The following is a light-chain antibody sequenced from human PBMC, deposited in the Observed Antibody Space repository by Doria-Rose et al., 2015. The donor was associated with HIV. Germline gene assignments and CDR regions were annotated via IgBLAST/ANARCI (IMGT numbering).Light chain of an antibody. J-gene: IGKJ3*01. CDR3: MQTILLPFT. Sequence: MTQSPLSLSVTPGQPASISCRSSQSLVNSDGKTYLYWYLQKPGQSPQLLIYEVSNRFSRVPDRFSGSGSGTDFTLKISRVEPEDFGVYYCMQTILLPFTFGPRTTVDIK. CDR1: QSLVNSDGKTY. CDR2: EVS. V-gene: IGKV2D-29*02.